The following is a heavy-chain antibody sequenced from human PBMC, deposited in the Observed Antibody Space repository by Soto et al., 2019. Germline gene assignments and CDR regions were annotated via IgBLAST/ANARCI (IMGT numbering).Heavy chain of an antibody. J-gene: IGHJ6*02. V-gene: IGHV1-2*04. CDR1: GYTFTGYY. CDR2: INPNSGGT. CDR3: ARVFRVGTDYYYYGMDV. D-gene: IGHD3-3*01. Sequence: GASVKVSCKASGYTFTGYYMHWVRQAPGQGLEWMGWINPNSGGTNYAQKFQGWVTMTRDTSISTAYMELSRLRSEDTAVYYCARVFRVGTDYYYYGMDVWGQGTTVTVSS.